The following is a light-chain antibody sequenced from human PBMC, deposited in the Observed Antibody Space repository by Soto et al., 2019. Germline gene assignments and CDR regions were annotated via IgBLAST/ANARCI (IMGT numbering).Light chain of an antibody. CDR2: EVN. CDR1: SSDVGGYNY. V-gene: IGLV2-8*01. CDR3: SSYAGSNTLYV. Sequence: PVYGTGFDRGGGSISSTRTSSDVGGYNYVSWYQQHPGKAPKLMIYEVNKRPSGVPDRFSGSKSGNTASLTVSGLQADDEADYYCSSYAGSNTLYVFGTGTKVTVL. J-gene: IGLJ1*01.